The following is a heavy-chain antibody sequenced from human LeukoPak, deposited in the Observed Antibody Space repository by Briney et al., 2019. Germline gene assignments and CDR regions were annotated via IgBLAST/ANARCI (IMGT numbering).Heavy chain of an antibody. J-gene: IGHJ4*02. D-gene: IGHD6-19*01. V-gene: IGHV3-23*01. CDR3: AKVVYSSGWYFDY. CDR2: ISGSGDTT. Sequence: GGSLRLSCAASGFTFSNYGMSWVRQAPGKGLEWVSAISGSGDTTYYADSVKGRFTFSRDNSKNTLYLQMNSLRAEDTAVYYCAKVVYSSGWYFDYWGQGALVTVSS. CDR1: GFTFSNYG.